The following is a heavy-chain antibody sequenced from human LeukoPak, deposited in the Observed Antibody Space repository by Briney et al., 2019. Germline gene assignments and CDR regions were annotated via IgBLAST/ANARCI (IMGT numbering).Heavy chain of an antibody. J-gene: IGHJ4*02. CDR2: ISGSGGST. D-gene: IGHD3-3*01. Sequence: PGGSLRLSCAASGFTFSSYAMSWVRQAPGKGLEWVSAISGSGGSTYYADSVKGRFTISRDNSKNTLYLQMNSLRAEDTAVYYCAKAPNYDFWSGYYPFDYWGQGTLVTVSS. CDR1: GFTFSSYA. CDR3: AKAPNYDFWSGYYPFDY. V-gene: IGHV3-23*01.